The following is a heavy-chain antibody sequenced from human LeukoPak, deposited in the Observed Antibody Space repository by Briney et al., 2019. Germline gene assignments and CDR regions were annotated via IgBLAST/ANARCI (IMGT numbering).Heavy chain of an antibody. V-gene: IGHV1-18*01. D-gene: IGHD3-10*01. Sequence: ASVKVSCKASGYTFTSYGISWVRQAPGQGLEWMGRISAYNGNTNYAQKLQGRVTMTTDTSTSTAYMELRSLRSDDTAVYYCARIIWFGELGRWFDPWGQGTLVTVSS. CDR3: ARIIWFGELGRWFDP. J-gene: IGHJ5*02. CDR2: ISAYNGNT. CDR1: GYTFTSYG.